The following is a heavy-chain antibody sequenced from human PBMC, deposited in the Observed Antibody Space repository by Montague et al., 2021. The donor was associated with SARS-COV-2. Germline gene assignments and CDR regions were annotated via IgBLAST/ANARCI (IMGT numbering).Heavy chain of an antibody. Sequence: SETLSLTCSVSGVSISSGSYYWSWVRQPPGKGLEWIGYVYHTGSTIYNPSLESRVTLSIDTSKNQFSLNLTSVTAADTAVYYCVREKYYFDDSGSKWGQGTLVTV. CDR3: VREKYYFDDSGSK. J-gene: IGHJ4*02. V-gene: IGHV4-61*01. CDR2: VYHTGST. D-gene: IGHD3-22*01. CDR1: GVSISSGSYY.